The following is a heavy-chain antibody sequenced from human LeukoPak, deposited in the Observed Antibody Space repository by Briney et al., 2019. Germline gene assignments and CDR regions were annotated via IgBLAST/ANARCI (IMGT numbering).Heavy chain of an antibody. V-gene: IGHV4-38-2*01. CDR3: ARASVEHSIVAGDYFDY. CDR2: ISQSAIA. Sequence: PSETLSLTCAVSGYSINNAHYWAWIRQPPGKGPEWIGNISQSAIASYNPSLKSRVTISLDTSKNHFSLDLRSVTAADTAVYFWARASVEHSIVAGDYFDYWGQGTLVTVSS. D-gene: IGHD2-15*01. J-gene: IGHJ4*02. CDR1: GYSINNAHY.